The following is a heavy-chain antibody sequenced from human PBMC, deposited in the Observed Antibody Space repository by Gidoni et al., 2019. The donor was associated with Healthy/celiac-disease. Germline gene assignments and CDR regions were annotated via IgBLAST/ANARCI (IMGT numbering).Heavy chain of an antibody. CDR2: INPNSGGT. Sequence: QVQLVQSGAEVKKPGASLKVSCKASGYTFTGSYLHWVRQAPGQGLEWMGWINPNSGGTNYAQKFQGRVTMTRDTSISTAYMELSRLRSDDTAVYYCATLRPKNYDFWSGYSDYYGMDVWGQGTTVTVSS. J-gene: IGHJ6*02. CDR1: GYTFTGSY. D-gene: IGHD3-3*01. V-gene: IGHV1-2*02. CDR3: ATLRPKNYDFWSGYSDYYGMDV.